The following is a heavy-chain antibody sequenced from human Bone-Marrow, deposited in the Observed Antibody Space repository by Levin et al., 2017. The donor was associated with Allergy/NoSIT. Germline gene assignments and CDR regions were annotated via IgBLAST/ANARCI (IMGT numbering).Heavy chain of an antibody. Sequence: PGGSLRLSCTVSGFTFRIYSINWVRQATGKGLEWVSSISSSGSDMYYVDSVKGRFTISRDNAKNSLTLQMNSLRAEDTAVYYCARGIIGDVRVAHKEAFDIWGQGTMVSVSS. CDR1: GFTFRIYS. D-gene: IGHD2-8*02. CDR2: ISSSGSDM. V-gene: IGHV3-21*01. CDR3: ARGIIGDVRVAHKEAFDI. J-gene: IGHJ3*02.